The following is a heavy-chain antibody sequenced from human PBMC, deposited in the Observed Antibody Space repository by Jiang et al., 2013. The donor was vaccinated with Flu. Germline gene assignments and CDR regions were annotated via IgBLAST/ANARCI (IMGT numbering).Heavy chain of an antibody. CDR2: IYQDGNT. J-gene: IGHJ3*02. V-gene: IGHV4-30-2*01. CDR1: GGSVSSGYYS. Sequence: GSGLVKPSQTLSLTCAVSGGSVSSGYYSWSWIRQPPGKGLEWIGCIYQDGNTNYNPSLKSRVTILKDMSRNLISLDLTSMTAADTAVYYCARDSYDGRANDAFDIWGRGTMVTVSS. D-gene: IGHD3-22*01. CDR3: ARDSYDGRANDAFDI.